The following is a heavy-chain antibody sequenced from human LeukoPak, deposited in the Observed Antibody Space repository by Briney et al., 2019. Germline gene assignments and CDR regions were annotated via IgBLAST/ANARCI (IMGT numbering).Heavy chain of an antibody. CDR2: IYYSGST. Sequence: PSETLSLTCTVSGVSISSYYWSWIRQPPGKGLEWIGYIYYSGSTNYNPSLKSRVTISVDTSKNQFSLKLSSVTAADTAVYYCARDRYYYDSSGYYASRYYYYYMDVWGKGTTVTVSS. D-gene: IGHD3-22*01. CDR3: ARDRYYYDSSGYYASRYYYYYMDV. V-gene: IGHV4-59*01. J-gene: IGHJ6*03. CDR1: GVSISSYY.